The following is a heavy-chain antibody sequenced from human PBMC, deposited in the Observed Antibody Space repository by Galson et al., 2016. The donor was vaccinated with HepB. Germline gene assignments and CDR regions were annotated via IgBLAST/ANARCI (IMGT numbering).Heavy chain of an antibody. J-gene: IGHJ4*02. D-gene: IGHD5-18*01. CDR3: ARISPSVPGYPFDY. V-gene: IGHV2-5*02. Sequence: PALVKPTQTLTLTCTFSGFSLRTSGVGVGWIRQPPGKALEWLALIYWDDDIRYSPSLRSRLTITKDTSKNQVVLTMTNMDPVDTAIYNCARISPSVPGYPFDYWGQGTLVTVSS. CDR2: IYWDDDI. CDR1: GFSLRTSGVG.